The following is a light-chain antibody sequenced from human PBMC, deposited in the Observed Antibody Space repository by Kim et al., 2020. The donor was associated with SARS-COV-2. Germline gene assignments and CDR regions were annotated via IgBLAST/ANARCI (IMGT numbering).Light chain of an antibody. V-gene: IGKV1-39*01. Sequence: DIQMTQSPSSLSASVGDRVTITCRTTQSISSYLKWYQQKPGRAPKLLISAASTLQGGVPSRFSGSGSETDFTLTISSLQPDDFATYFYQQSNNTPFTFGPGTKVDIK. CDR1: QSISSY. CDR3: QQSNNTPFT. J-gene: IGKJ3*01. CDR2: AAS.